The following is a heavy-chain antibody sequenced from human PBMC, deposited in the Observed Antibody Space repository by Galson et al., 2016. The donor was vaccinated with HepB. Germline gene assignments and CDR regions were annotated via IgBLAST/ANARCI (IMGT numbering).Heavy chain of an antibody. CDR3: ARNYYDSSGYYRQSNWFDP. CDR1: GDSFNSFA. D-gene: IGHD3-22*01. J-gene: IGHJ5*02. CDR2: ISAYNGNT. V-gene: IGHV1-18*01. Sequence: SVKVSCKASGDSFNSFAISWVRQAPGQGLEWMGWISAYNGNTNYAQKLQGRVTMTTDTSTSTAYMELRSLRSDDTAVYFCARNYYDSSGYYRQSNWFDPWGQGTLVTVSS.